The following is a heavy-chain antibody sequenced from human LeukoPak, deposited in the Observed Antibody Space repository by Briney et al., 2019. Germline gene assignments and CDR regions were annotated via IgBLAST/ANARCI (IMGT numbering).Heavy chain of an antibody. CDR1: GYTFTGYY. J-gene: IGHJ5*02. V-gene: IGHV1-2*06. Sequence: ASVKVSCKASGYTFTGYYMHWVRQAPGQGLEWMGRINPNSGGTNYAQKFQGRVTMTRDTSISTAYMELSRLRSDDTAVYYCARDPSYNDYVGNNWFDPLGQGSLVTVSS. D-gene: IGHD4-23*01. CDR2: INPNSGGT. CDR3: ARDPSYNDYVGNNWFDP.